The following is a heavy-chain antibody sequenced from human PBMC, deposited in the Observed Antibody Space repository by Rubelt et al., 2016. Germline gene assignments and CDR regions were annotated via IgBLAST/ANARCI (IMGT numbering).Heavy chain of an antibody. CDR1: GFTFGNYA. CDR2: VRSKPYGGTT. V-gene: IGHV3-49*03. CDR3: VRVIVVAEGGNWFDP. Sequence: GGGLVQPGRSLRLSCKGSGFTFGNYAMSWFRQAPGKGLEWVGFVRSKPYGGTTEYAASVKGRFTISRDDSKNSLYLQMNSLKTEDTAMDYCVRVIVVAEGGNWFDPWGQGTLVTVSS. D-gene: IGHD3-22*01. J-gene: IGHJ5*02.